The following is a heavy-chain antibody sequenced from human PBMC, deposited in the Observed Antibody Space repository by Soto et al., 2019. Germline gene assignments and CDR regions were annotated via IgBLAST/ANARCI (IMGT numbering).Heavy chain of an antibody. Sequence: GESLKISCKGSGYSFTSYWIGWVRQMPGKGLEWMGIIYPGDSDTRYSPSFQGQVTISADKSISTAYLQWSSLKASDTAMYYCARPGVGATTPYYGMDVWGQGTTVTVSS. CDR3: ARPGVGATTPYYGMDV. CDR1: GYSFTSYW. D-gene: IGHD1-26*01. CDR2: IYPGDSDT. V-gene: IGHV5-51*01. J-gene: IGHJ6*02.